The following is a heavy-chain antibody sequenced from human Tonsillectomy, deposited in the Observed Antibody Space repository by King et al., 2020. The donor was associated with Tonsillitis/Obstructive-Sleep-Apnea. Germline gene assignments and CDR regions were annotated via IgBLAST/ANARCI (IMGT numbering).Heavy chain of an antibody. Sequence: VQLQESGPGLVKPSETLSLTCTVSGGSISSSYWSWIRQPPGKGLEWIGYIYYSGSTSYNPSLKSRVTMSVDTSKNQFSLKLSSVTVADTAVYYCARSWLQYSSSSYYFDYWGQGSRVTVSS. CDR1: GGSISSSY. D-gene: IGHD6-6*01. CDR3: ARSWLQYSSSSYYFDY. J-gene: IGHJ4*02. V-gene: IGHV4-59*08. CDR2: IYYSGST.